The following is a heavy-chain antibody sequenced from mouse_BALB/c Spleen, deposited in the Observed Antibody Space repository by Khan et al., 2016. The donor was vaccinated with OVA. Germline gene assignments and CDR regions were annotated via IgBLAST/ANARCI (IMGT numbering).Heavy chain of an antibody. CDR3: ERVGSIYYGNYAYYFDY. J-gene: IGHJ2*01. D-gene: IGHD2-1*01. Sequence: VQLKESGGGLVQPGGSLKLSCAASGFTFSSYGMSWVRQTPDKRLELVATINTNVGSTHYTASVKGRFTISRDNAKNTLYLQLKSQTAEDNAMYYCERVGSIYYGNYAYYFDYWGQGTTLTVSS. CDR1: GFTFSSYG. CDR2: INTNVGST. V-gene: IGHV5-6-3*01.